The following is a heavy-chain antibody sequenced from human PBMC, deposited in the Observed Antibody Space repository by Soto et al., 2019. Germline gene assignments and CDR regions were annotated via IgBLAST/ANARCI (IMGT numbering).Heavy chain of an antibody. D-gene: IGHD3-22*01. Sequence: QVQLQESGPGLVKPSETLSLTCTVSGGSVSSGSYYWSWIRQPPGKGLEWIGYIYYSGSTNYNPSLTGRVTRSVDTSKNQFSLKLSSVTAADTAVYYCARDGVDSSGPHRYWGQGTLVTVSS. CDR3: ARDGVDSSGPHRY. CDR1: GGSVSSGSYY. J-gene: IGHJ4*02. V-gene: IGHV4-61*01. CDR2: IYYSGST.